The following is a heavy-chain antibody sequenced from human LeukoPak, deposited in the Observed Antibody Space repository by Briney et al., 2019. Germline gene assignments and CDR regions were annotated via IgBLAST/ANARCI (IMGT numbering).Heavy chain of an antibody. CDR1: GGSISSGDYY. CDR3: AREGGETDVAFDI. Sequence: SETLSLTCTVSGGSISSGDYYWSWIRQPPGKGLEWIGYIYYSGSTYYNPSLKSRVTISVDTSKNQFSLKLSSVTAADTAVYYCAREGGETDVAFDIWGQGTMVTVSS. V-gene: IGHV4-30-4*08. CDR2: IYYSGST. D-gene: IGHD2-21*01. J-gene: IGHJ3*02.